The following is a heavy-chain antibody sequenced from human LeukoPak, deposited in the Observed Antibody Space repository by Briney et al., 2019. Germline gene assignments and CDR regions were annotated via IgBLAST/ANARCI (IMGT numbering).Heavy chain of an antibody. V-gene: IGHV4-59*01. D-gene: IGHD3-22*01. CDR2: IYYTGST. CDR3: ARGKDSSSVYDYYYYGMDV. CDR1: DGSSSTYY. J-gene: IGHJ6*02. Sequence: PSETLSLTCTVSDGSSSTYYWSWIRQPPGKGLEWIGYIYYTGSTNYNPSLKSRVTISVDTSKNQFSLKLSSVTAADTAVYFCARGKDSSSVYDYYYYGMDVWGQGTTVTVSS.